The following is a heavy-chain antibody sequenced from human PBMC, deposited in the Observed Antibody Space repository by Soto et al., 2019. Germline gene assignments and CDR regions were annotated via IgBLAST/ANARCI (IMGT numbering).Heavy chain of an antibody. CDR1: GFTFSSYG. Sequence: QVQLVESGGGVVQPGRSLRLSCAASGFTFSSYGMHWVRQAPGKGLEWVAVIWYAGSNKYYADSVKGRFTISRDNSKNTLYLHMDSLRVEDTAVYYCARDGSGDRHAFDIWGQGTMVTVSS. D-gene: IGHD3-10*01. CDR2: IWYAGSNK. V-gene: IGHV3-33*01. J-gene: IGHJ3*02. CDR3: ARDGSGDRHAFDI.